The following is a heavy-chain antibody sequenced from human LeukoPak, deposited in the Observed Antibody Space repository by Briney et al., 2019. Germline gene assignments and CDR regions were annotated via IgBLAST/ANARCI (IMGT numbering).Heavy chain of an antibody. CDR3: AKDMGCSSTSCLIDY. Sequence: QPGGSLRLSCAASGLTFDDYAMHWVRQAPGKGLEWVSLISGDGGSTYYADSVKGRFTISRDNSKNSLYLQMNSLRTEDTALYYCAKDMGCSSTSCLIDYWGQGTLVTVSS. V-gene: IGHV3-43*02. D-gene: IGHD2-2*01. CDR2: ISGDGGST. J-gene: IGHJ4*02. CDR1: GLTFDDYA.